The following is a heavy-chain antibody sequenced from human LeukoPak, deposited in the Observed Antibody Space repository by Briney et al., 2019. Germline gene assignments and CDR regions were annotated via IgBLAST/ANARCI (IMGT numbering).Heavy chain of an antibody. CDR1: GGSISSYY. J-gene: IGHJ3*02. CDR3: ARERWELPFDI. CDR2: IYYSGST. D-gene: IGHD1-26*01. V-gene: IGHV4-59*12. Sequence: SETLSLTCTVSGGSISSYYWSWIRQPPGKGLEWIGYIYYSGSTNYNPSLKSRVTISVDTSKNQFSLKLSSVTAADTAVYYCARERWELPFDIWGQGTMVTVSS.